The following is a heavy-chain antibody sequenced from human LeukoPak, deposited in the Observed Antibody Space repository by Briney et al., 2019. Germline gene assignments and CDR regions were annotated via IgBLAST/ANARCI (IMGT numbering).Heavy chain of an antibody. Sequence: GASVKVSCKASGGTFSSYAISWVRQAPGQGLEWMGWISAYNGNTNYAQKLQGRVTMTTDTSTSTAYMELRSLRSDDTAVYYCARDVSSSGLSAPFDYWGQGTLVTVSS. CDR3: ARDVSSSGLSAPFDY. D-gene: IGHD3-22*01. J-gene: IGHJ4*02. CDR2: ISAYNGNT. CDR1: GGTFSSYA. V-gene: IGHV1-18*01.